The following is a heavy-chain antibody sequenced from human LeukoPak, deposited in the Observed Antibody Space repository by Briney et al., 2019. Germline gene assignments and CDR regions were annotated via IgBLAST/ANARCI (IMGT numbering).Heavy chain of an antibody. CDR1: GFTFSSYW. V-gene: IGHV3-7*01. CDR3: ARDLAYSRLDY. Sequence: GGSLRLSCAASGFTFSSYWMDWVRQAPGKGLEWVASINPDGNKKYSADSVKGRFTISRDNAENSLYLQMNSLRVEDTAFYYCARDLAYSRLDYWGQGMLVTVSS. D-gene: IGHD5-18*01. CDR2: INPDGNKK. J-gene: IGHJ4*02.